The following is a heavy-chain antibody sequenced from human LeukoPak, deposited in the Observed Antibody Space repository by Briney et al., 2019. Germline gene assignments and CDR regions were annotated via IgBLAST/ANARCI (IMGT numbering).Heavy chain of an antibody. CDR1: GGSSSGYY. V-gene: IGHV4-34*01. CDR3: ARRRYGDYSRTLPAGNWFDP. Sequence: SETLPLICAVYGGSSSGYYWSWIRQPPGKGLEWIGEINHSGSTNYNPSLKSRVTISVDTSKNQFSLKLSSVTAADTAVYYCARRRYGDYSRTLPAGNWFDPWGQGTLVTVSS. J-gene: IGHJ5*02. CDR2: INHSGST. D-gene: IGHD4-17*01.